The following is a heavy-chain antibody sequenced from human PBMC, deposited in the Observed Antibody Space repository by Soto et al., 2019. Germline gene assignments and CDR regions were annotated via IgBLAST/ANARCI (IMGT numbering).Heavy chain of an antibody. CDR1: GFTFRGCG. J-gene: IGHJ4*02. Sequence: QVQLVESGGGVVQPGRSLRLSCTASGFTFRGCGIHWVRQAPGKGLEWVSLIPYDGTNKYYGDSVKGRFTISRDNSKNTLFLQMNSLRAEDTADYYCAKDYSSSSDGPIDYWGQGTPVTVSS. CDR2: IPYDGTNK. CDR3: AKDYSSSSDGPIDY. D-gene: IGHD2-15*01. V-gene: IGHV3-30*18.